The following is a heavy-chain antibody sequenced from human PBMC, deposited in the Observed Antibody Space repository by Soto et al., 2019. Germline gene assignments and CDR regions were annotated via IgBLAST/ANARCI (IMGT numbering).Heavy chain of an antibody. D-gene: IGHD4-17*01. CDR2: INPHSGDT. V-gene: IGHV1-2*02. CDR3: ARGRTVNFYGMDV. CDR1: GYTFTDHY. Sequence: QVQLVQSGAEVKKPGASVKVSYVASGYTFTDHYIHWVRQAPGQGLEWMGWINPHSGDTIYAQKFQCRVNLTRDTSISTAYMELSRLRSDDTAVYYCARGRTVNFYGMDVWGQGTTVTVSS. J-gene: IGHJ6*02.